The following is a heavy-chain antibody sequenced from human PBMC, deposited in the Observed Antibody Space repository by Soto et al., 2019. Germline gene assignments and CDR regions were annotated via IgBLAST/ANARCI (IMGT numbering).Heavy chain of an antibody. CDR3: ASPVGDFDPYFDY. Sequence: GGSLRLSCAASGFTLSDFAMHWVRQAPGKGLEWVAVISYDGSKKYFADSVKGRFTISRDNSNNTLYLQMNSLRPDDTAVYHCASPVGDFDPYFDYSGPGTLVTVSS. D-gene: IGHD4-17*01. V-gene: IGHV3-30-3*01. CDR2: ISYDGSKK. J-gene: IGHJ4*02. CDR1: GFTLSDFA.